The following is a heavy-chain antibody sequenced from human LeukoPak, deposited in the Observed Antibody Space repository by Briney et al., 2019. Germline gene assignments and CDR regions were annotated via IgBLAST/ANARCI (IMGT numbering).Heavy chain of an antibody. V-gene: IGHV4-61*01. CDR2: IYYSGST. D-gene: IGHD2-2*02. J-gene: IGHJ5*02. CDR1: GGSVSSGSYY. Sequence: PSETLSLTCTVSGGSVSSGSYYWSWIRQPPGKGLEWIGYIYYSGSTNYNPSLKSRVTISVDTSKNQFSLKLSSVTAADTAVYYCARGPVVPAAIDWFDPWGQGTLVTVSS. CDR3: ARGPVVPAAIDWFDP.